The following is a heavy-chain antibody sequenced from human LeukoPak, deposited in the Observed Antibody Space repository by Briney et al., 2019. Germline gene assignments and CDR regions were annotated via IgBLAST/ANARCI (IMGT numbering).Heavy chain of an antibody. V-gene: IGHV1-18*01. D-gene: IGHD2-2*01. CDR3: VRLPLGYCSSTSCLD. J-gene: IGHJ4*02. CDR2: ISSSTGNT. Sequence: ASVKVSCKASGYNFNAYGISWVRQAPGQGLEWMGWISSSTGNTKYAQKLQDRVTMTTDTSASTAYLYLRNLRSDDTAVYYCVRLPLGYCSSTSCLDWGQGTLVTVSS. CDR1: GYNFNAYG.